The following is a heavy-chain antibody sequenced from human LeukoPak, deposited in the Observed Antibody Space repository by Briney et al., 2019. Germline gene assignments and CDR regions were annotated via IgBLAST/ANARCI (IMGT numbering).Heavy chain of an antibody. CDR3: ARGGSYYSFDY. CDR2: ISSSGRTI. V-gene: IGHV3-48*03. D-gene: IGHD1-26*01. Sequence: GGSLRLSCAASGFTFSSYEMNWVRQAPGKGLEWVAYISSSGRTIYYADSVKGRFTISRDNDKNSLYLQMNSLRAEDTAVYNCARGGSYYSFDYWGQGTLVTVSS. J-gene: IGHJ4*02. CDR1: GFTFSSYE.